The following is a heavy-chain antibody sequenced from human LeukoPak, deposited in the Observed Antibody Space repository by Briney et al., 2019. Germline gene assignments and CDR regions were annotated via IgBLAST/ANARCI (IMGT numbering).Heavy chain of an antibody. CDR1: GGSISSGDYY. V-gene: IGHV4-30-4*01. J-gene: IGHJ4*02. CDR3: ASVAARRGYYFDY. D-gene: IGHD6-6*01. CDR2: IYYSGST. Sequence: SETLSLTCTVSGGSISSGDYYWSWIRQPPGKGLEWIGYIYYSGSTYYNPSLKSRVTISVDTSKNQFSLKLSSVTAADTAVYYCASVAARRGYYFDYWGQGTLVTVSS.